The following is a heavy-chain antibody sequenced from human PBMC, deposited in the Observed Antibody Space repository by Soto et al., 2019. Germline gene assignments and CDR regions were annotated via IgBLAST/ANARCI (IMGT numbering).Heavy chain of an antibody. Sequence: SQTLSLTCDISGDSVSSNSAAWNWIRQSPSRGLEWLGRTYYRSKWYNDYAVSVKSRITINPDTSKNQFSLQLNSVTPEDTAVYYCARDGIAVAVRYYYYGMDVWGQGTTVTVSS. CDR1: GDSVSSNSAA. D-gene: IGHD6-19*01. CDR2: TYYRSKWYN. CDR3: ARDGIAVAVRYYYYGMDV. V-gene: IGHV6-1*01. J-gene: IGHJ6*02.